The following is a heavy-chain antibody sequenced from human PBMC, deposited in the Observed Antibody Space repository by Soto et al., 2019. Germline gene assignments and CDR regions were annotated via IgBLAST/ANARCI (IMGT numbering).Heavy chain of an antibody. Sequence: PGVSLRLSCAASGFDLSSYAMHWVRQAPGKGLEWVTVISYDGTNKFYVDSVKGRFTISRDNSKHTLFLQMDSLRPEDTAVYYCAKDKGSKYYYYGMDVWGQGTTVTVSS. CDR2: ISYDGTNK. CDR1: GFDLSSYA. CDR3: AKDKGSKYYYYGMDV. V-gene: IGHV3-30*18. J-gene: IGHJ6*02.